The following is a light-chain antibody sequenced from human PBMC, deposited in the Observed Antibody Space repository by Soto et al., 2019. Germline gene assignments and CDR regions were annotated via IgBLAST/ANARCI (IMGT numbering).Light chain of an antibody. Sequence: QSVLTQPPSVSGAPGQRVTISCTWNNSNLGAGYDVHWYQQLPGAAPKLVIFGNRNRPSGVPERFSGSKSGTSASLAITGLQPEDEAEYYCQAYDYTLTAFVFGGGTKVTVL. CDR3: QAYDYTLTAFV. CDR2: GNR. J-gene: IGLJ3*02. CDR1: NSNLGAGYD. V-gene: IGLV1-40*01.